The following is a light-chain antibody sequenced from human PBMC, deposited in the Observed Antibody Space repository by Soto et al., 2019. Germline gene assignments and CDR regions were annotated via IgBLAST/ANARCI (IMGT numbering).Light chain of an antibody. CDR2: DNY. V-gene: IGLV1-51*01. Sequence: QAVVTQPPSVSAAPGQKVTISCSGSSSNIGDNFVSWYQHLPGTAPKLLIYDNYKRPSGIPDRFSGSKAGTSATLGITGLQTGDEAHYYCGTWDSSLNGYVVFGGGTKLTVL. J-gene: IGLJ2*01. CDR1: SSNIGDNF. CDR3: GTWDSSLNGYVV.